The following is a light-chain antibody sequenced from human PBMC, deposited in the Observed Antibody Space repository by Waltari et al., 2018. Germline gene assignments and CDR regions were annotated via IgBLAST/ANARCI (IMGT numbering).Light chain of an antibody. Sequence: DIQMTQSPSSLSASVGDRVTITCRASQSISSYLNWYQQKPGKAPKLLIYAASSLQSGVPSRFSGSGSGTDFTLTISSLQPEDFATYYCQQSYSTPPDTSGQGTKLEIK. CDR3: QQSYSTPPDT. V-gene: IGKV1-39*01. CDR1: QSISSY. J-gene: IGKJ2*01. CDR2: AAS.